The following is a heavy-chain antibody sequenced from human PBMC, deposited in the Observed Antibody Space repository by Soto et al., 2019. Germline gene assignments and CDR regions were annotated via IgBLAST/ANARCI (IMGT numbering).Heavy chain of an antibody. CDR1: GYTFTSYG. Sequence: QVQLVQSGAEVKKPGASVKVSCKASGYTFTSYGINWVRQAPGQGREWMGWISANNGNPHYAQKLQGRVTMTTDTSTSTAYMELSSLRSDDTAVYYCARVQSGYDFAYWGQGTLVTVSS. J-gene: IGHJ4*02. V-gene: IGHV1-18*01. CDR3: ARVQSGYDFAY. CDR2: ISANNGNP. D-gene: IGHD5-12*01.